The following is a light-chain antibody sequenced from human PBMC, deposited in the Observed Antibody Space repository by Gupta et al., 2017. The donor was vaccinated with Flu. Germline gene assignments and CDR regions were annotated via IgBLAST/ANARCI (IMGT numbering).Light chain of an antibody. CDR2: AAS. CDR1: QNINTF. Sequence: DLPITQSPSSLSASVGDRVTITCRASQNINTFLNWYQQKPGEAPKFLIYAASSLKSGVPSRFSGSGSGTDFSLTISSLQPEDFATYYCQQGNRTPPTFGHGTQVEIK. CDR3: QQGNRTPPT. V-gene: IGKV1-39*01. J-gene: IGKJ2*01.